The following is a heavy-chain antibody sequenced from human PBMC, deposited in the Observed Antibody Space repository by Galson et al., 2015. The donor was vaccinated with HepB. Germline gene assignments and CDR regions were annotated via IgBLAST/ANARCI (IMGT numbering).Heavy chain of an antibody. CDR3: AIKTGDYYDY. CDR1: GFTFSGYA. V-gene: IGHV3-23*01. Sequence: LRLSCAASGFTFSGYAMTWVRQAPGKGLEWVSTISGSGASTYYTDSVKGRFTISRDKSKNTLQLQMNSLRAEDTAIYYCAIKTGDYYDYWGQGTLVTVSS. CDR2: ISGSGAST. D-gene: IGHD3-10*01. J-gene: IGHJ4*02.